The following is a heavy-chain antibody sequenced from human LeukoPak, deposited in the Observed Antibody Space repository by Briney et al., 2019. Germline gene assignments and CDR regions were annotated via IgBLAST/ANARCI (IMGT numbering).Heavy chain of an antibody. CDR2: FYPEEGET. Sequence: RASVKVPCKVSGDTLTELYMHWGRQARGKGREGMGGFYPEEGETIYAQKFQGRVTMTEDTYTDTAYMELSSLRSEDTAVYYCATTYYYDSSGYWFQHWGQGTLVTVSS. V-gene: IGHV1-24*01. J-gene: IGHJ1*01. D-gene: IGHD3-22*01. CDR3: ATTYYYDSSGYWFQH. CDR1: GDTLTELY.